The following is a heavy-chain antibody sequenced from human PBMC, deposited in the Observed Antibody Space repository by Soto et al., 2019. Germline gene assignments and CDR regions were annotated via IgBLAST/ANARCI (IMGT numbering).Heavy chain of an antibody. CDR1: GGPFGSSA. Sequence: QVQLVQSGADVKKPGSSVRVSCKTSGGPFGSSAISWVRQAPAQRLEWIGEIIPVFDKANYAQNFQGRLTITADGATATVFMQLSSLTYEDTAVYFCARLRRDWGDAFDLWGQGTLVTVSS. V-gene: IGHV1-69*01. J-gene: IGHJ3*01. CDR2: IIPVFDKA. D-gene: IGHD3-16*01. CDR3: ARLRRDWGDAFDL.